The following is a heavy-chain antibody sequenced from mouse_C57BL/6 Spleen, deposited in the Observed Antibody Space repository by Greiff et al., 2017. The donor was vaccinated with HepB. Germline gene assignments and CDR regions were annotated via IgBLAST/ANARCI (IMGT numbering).Heavy chain of an antibody. V-gene: IGHV1-4*01. CDR2: INPSSGYT. CDR3: AREDTTVVGYFDV. CDR1: GYTFTSYT. Sequence: VKVVESGAELARPGASVKMSCKASGYTFTSYTMHWVKQRPGQGLEWIGYINPSSGYTKYNQKFKDKATLTADKSSSTAYMQLSSLTSEDSAVYYCAREDTTVVGYFDVWGTGTTVTVSS. J-gene: IGHJ1*03. D-gene: IGHD1-1*01.